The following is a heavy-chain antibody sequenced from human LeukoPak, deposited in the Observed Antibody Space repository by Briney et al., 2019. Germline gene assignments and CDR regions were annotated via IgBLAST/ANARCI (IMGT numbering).Heavy chain of an antibody. V-gene: IGHV4-4*07. J-gene: IGHJ4*02. Sequence: SGPTLGNPSETLSLTFTVSGGAIGDFYWSWIRQPAGKGLEWIGRIYISGNTNYDPSLKSRVTMSLDTSKNHFSLRLSSVTAADTAVYYCARNAGDDWGQGTLVTVSS. CDR2: IYISGNT. D-gene: IGHD1-1*01. CDR1: GGAIGDFY. CDR3: ARNAGDD.